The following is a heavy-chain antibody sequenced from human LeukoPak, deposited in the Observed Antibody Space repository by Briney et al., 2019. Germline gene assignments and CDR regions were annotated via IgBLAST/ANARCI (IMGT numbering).Heavy chain of an antibody. Sequence: GGSLRLSCAASGFTFSSYAMSWVRQAPGKGLEWVSAISGSGGSTYYADSVKGRFTISRDNSKNTPYLQMNSLRAEDTAVYYCANGLRGMATIFAEYFQHWGQGTLVTVSS. V-gene: IGHV3-23*01. CDR1: GFTFSSYA. J-gene: IGHJ1*01. D-gene: IGHD5-24*01. CDR3: ANGLRGMATIFAEYFQH. CDR2: ISGSGGST.